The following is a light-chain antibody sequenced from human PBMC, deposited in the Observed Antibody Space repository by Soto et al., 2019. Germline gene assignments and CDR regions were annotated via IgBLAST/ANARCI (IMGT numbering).Light chain of an antibody. CDR1: QDITNS. Sequence: DIQMAQSPSSLSASVGDRITITCQASQDITNSLNWYQQKPGKAPKVMISEASNLETGVPSRFSGSGSGTHFTFSISSLQPEDIATYYCQQYDNLPLTFGGGTKVEIK. CDR2: EAS. CDR3: QQYDNLPLT. V-gene: IGKV1-33*01. J-gene: IGKJ4*01.